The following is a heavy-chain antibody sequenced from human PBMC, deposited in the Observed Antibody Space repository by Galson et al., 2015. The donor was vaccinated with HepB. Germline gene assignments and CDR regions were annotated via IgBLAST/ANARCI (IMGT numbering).Heavy chain of an antibody. D-gene: IGHD4-17*01. CDR2: INTNTGNP. CDR1: GYTFTSYA. V-gene: IGHV7-4-1*02. CDR3: ARDQSLDDYGYWYFEL. J-gene: IGHJ2*01. Sequence: SVKVSCKASGYTFTSYAMNWVRQAPGQGLEWLGWINTNTGNPTYAQGFTGRFVFSLDTSVSTAYLQISSLKAEDTAVYYCARDQSLDDYGYWYFELWGRGTLVTVSS.